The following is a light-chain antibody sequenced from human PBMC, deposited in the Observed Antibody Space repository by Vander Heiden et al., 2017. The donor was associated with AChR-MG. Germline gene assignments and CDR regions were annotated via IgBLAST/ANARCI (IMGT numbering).Light chain of an antibody. CDR1: RSDVGGYNY. Sequence: QSALTQPASVSGSPGQSITISCTGTRSDVGGYNYVSWYQQHPGKAPKLMIYDVSKRPSGVSNRFSGSKSGNTASLTISGLQAEDEADYYCSSYTSSSTLVVFGTGTKVTVL. CDR3: SSYTSSSTLVV. J-gene: IGLJ1*01. V-gene: IGLV2-14*01. CDR2: DVS.